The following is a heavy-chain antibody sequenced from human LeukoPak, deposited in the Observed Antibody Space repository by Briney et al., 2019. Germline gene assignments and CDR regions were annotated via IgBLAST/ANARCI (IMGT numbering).Heavy chain of an antibody. V-gene: IGHV3-23*01. CDR1: GITLIDYG. D-gene: IGHD3-22*01. CDR3: AKRGVVIRVILVGFHKEAYYFDS. CDR2: ISDSGGRT. J-gene: IGHJ4*02. Sequence: GGSLRLSSAVSGITLIDYGMSWVRQAPGKGLEWVAGISDSGGRTNYADSVKGRFTISRDNHKNTLYLQMNSLRAEDTAVYFCAKRGVVIRVILVGFHKEAYYFDSWGQGALVTVSS.